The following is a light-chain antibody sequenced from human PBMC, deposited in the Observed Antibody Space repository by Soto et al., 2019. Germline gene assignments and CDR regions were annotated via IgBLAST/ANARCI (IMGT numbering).Light chain of an antibody. Sequence: DIQMTQSPSSLSASVGDRVTITCRASQGISNYLAWYQQKPGKVPKLLIYAASTLQSGVPSPFSGSGSVTGFTPTISSLQPEAVATYYCQKDNSAPRTFGQGTKVEIK. V-gene: IGKV1-27*01. CDR1: QGISNY. CDR2: AAS. CDR3: QKDNSAPRT. J-gene: IGKJ1*01.